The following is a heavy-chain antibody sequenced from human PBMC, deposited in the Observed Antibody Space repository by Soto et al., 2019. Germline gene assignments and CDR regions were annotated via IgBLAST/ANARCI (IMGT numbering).Heavy chain of an antibody. CDR3: VRTYSSGWYSSYYFDS. Sequence: SETLSLTCTVSGGSISGYYWSWIRQPPGKGLEWIGYINYTGSFHYNPSLKGRVAISVDTSKSRFSLRLTSVTAADTAVYYCVRTYSSGWYSSYYFDSWGHGTLVTVSS. V-gene: IGHV4-59*08. CDR1: GGSISGYY. J-gene: IGHJ4*01. D-gene: IGHD6-19*01. CDR2: INYTGSF.